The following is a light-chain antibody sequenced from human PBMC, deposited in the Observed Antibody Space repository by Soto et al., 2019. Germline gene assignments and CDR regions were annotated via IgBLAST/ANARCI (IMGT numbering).Light chain of an antibody. CDR3: QQYKNWPPVT. V-gene: IGKV3-15*01. J-gene: IGKJ4*01. Sequence: EIVMTQSPATLSVSPGERATLSCRASQSVGSNLAWYLQKPGQAPRLLIYGASSRATGIPARFSGSGSETDFTLTISSLQSEDFAVYYCQQYKNWPPVTFGGGTKVDIK. CDR1: QSVGSN. CDR2: GAS.